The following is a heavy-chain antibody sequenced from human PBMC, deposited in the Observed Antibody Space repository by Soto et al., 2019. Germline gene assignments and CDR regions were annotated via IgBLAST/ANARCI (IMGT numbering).Heavy chain of an antibody. V-gene: IGHV4-39*01. J-gene: IGHJ4*02. CDR3: ARHWDY. CDR2: ISYSGST. Sequence: SETLSLTCTVSGGSISSSGYNWGWVRQPPGKGLEWIGSISYSGSTYCDPSLKSRVTISADTSKNQFSLKLSSVTAADTAVYYCARHWDYWGQGTLVTVYS. CDR1: GGSISSSGYN.